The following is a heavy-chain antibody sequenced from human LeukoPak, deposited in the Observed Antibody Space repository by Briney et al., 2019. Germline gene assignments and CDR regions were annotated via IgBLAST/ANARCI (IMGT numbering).Heavy chain of an antibody. V-gene: IGHV3-30*02. CDR2: IRFDGSNK. CDR1: RFTFSSYG. D-gene: IGHD3-22*01. Sequence: TGGSLRLSCAASRFTFSSYGMHWVRQAPGKGLEWVAYIRFDGSNKDYADSVKGRFTISRDNSKNTLYLQMNSLRAEDTAVYYCARDGDYYDSSGYYSQLFFDYWGQGTLVTVSS. J-gene: IGHJ4*02. CDR3: ARDGDYYDSSGYYSQLFFDY.